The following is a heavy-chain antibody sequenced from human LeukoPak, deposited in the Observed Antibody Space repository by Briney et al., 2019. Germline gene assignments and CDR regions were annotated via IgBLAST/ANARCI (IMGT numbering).Heavy chain of an antibody. CDR1: NGSISTYY. D-gene: IGHD1-26*01. CDR3: ARHGGTLDYFDS. CDR2: ISYGGPT. V-gene: IGHV4-59*08. J-gene: IGHJ4*02. Sequence: ASETLSLTCSVSNGSISTYYWSWIRQSPGKGLEWIGYISYGGPTTYNPSLKRRVTISVDSPKNHFSLRLTSLTAADTALYYCARHGGTLDYFDSWGPGSLVTVSS.